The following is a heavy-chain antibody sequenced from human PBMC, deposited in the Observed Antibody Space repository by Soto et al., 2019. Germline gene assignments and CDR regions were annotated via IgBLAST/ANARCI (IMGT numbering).Heavy chain of an antibody. D-gene: IGHD3-16*01. V-gene: IGHV3-23*01. Sequence: EVQLLESGGGLVQPGGSLRLSCAASGFTFSTYAMTWVRQAPGKGLEWVSGISGSGGNSYYADSVKGRLTISRDNSKNSVFFEMNRLRVEDTGVYFWGAYGTRNGLLFGGAFGIWGQGTMVTVSS. CDR2: ISGSGGNS. J-gene: IGHJ3*02. CDR1: GFTFSTYA. CDR3: GAYGTRNGLLFGGAFGI.